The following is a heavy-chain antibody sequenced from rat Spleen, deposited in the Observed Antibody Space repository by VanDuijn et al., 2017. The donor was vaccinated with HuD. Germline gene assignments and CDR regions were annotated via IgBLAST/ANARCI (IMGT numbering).Heavy chain of an antibody. CDR2: VSSSSGTI. D-gene: IGHD3-3*01. V-gene: IGHV5-34*01. CDR1: GFTFNTYG. CDR3: TGGGHSALNWFAY. Sequence: EVQLVESGGGLVQPGRSLKLSCVASGFTFNTYGMSWIRQAPGKGLEWVAYVSSSSGTIYYADTVRGRFTISKDNAKDTGYLHMNNLRSEDTAMYYCTGGGHSALNWFAYWGQGTLVTVSS. J-gene: IGHJ3*01.